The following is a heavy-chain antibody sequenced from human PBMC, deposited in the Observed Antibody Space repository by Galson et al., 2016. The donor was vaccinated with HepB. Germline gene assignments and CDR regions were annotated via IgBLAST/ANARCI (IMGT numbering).Heavy chain of an antibody. J-gene: IGHJ4*02. CDR2: INAGKGNT. Sequence: SVKVSCKASGYTLTSYATHWVRQAPGQRLEWMGWINAGKGNTKYSQKFQGRVTITRDTSASTAYMALSSLRSEDTAVYYCARDPGGSKTRFDYWGQGTLVTVSS. V-gene: IGHV1-3*01. CDR1: GYTLTSYA. D-gene: IGHD1-26*01. CDR3: ARDPGGSKTRFDY.